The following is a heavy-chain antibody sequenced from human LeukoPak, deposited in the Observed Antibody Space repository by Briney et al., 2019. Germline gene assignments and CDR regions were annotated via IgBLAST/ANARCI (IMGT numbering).Heavy chain of an antibody. CDR2: ISSGGSTI. Sequence: GGSLRLSCAASGFIFGDYNMNWVRQAPGKGLEWVSYISSGGSTIYYADSVKGRFTISRDNARNSLYLQMNGLTDEDTAVYYCARDLFEYSSGWYGAYWGQGTLVTVSS. J-gene: IGHJ4*02. V-gene: IGHV3-48*02. D-gene: IGHD6-19*01. CDR3: ARDLFEYSSGWYGAY. CDR1: GFIFGDYN.